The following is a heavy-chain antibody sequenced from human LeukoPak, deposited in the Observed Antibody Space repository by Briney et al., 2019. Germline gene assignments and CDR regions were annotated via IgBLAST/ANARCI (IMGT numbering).Heavy chain of an antibody. V-gene: IGHV4-34*01. D-gene: IGHD6-19*01. CDR2: INHSGST. CDR3: ARLGGGRSPFAY. Sequence: PSETLSLTCAVYGGSISGYYWTWIRQPPGKGLEWIGEINHSGSTNYNPSLKGRVIISVDSSKNQFSLKLTSATAADTAVYYCARLGGGRSPFAYWGQGTLVTVSS. CDR1: GGSISGYY. J-gene: IGHJ4*02.